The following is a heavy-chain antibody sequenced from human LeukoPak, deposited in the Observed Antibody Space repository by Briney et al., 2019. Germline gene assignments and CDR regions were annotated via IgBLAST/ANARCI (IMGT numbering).Heavy chain of an antibody. J-gene: IGHJ5*02. CDR2: IIPIFGTA. V-gene: IGHV1-69*06. CDR1: GGTFIIYA. D-gene: IGHD2-15*01. Sequence: ASVTVSFKASGGTFIIYAISWVRQAPGQGVEWMGGIIPIFGTANYTQKFQGRVTINADKSKSTAYMELSSLRSEDTAVYYCARILGCSGGSCYSGWFDPWGQGTLVTVSS. CDR3: ARILGCSGGSCYSGWFDP.